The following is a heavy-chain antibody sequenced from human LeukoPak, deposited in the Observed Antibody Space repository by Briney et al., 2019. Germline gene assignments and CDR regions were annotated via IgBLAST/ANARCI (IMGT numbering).Heavy chain of an antibody. V-gene: IGHV3-23*01. D-gene: IGHD1-26*01. J-gene: IGHJ4*02. CDR1: GFTFSSYA. CDR3: ARDRTSSLSFFDY. CDR2: ISGSGGST. Sequence: GGSLRPSCAASGFTFSSYAMSWVRQAPGKGLEWVSAISGSGGSTYYADSVKGRFTISRDNSKNTLYLQMNSLRAEDTAVYYCARDRTSSLSFFDYWGQGTLVTVSS.